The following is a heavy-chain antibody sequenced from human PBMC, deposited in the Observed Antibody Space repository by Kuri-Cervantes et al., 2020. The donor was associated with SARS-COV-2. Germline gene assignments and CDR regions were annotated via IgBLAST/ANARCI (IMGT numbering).Heavy chain of an antibody. CDR3: ASGGYDFWSGYYSDYYYYMDV. Sequence: DSVYISRKASAFTFSCYGISCVRQAPGQGLEWMGWISAYNGNTNYAQKLQGRVTMTTDTSTGTAYMELRSLRSDDTAVYYCASGGYDFWSGYYSDYYYYMDVWGKGTTVTVSS. CDR1: AFTFSCYG. J-gene: IGHJ6*03. D-gene: IGHD3-3*01. V-gene: IGHV1-18*01. CDR2: ISAYNGNT.